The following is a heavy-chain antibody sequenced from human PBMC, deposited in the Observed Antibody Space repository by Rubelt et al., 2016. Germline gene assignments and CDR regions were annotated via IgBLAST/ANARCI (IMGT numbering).Heavy chain of an antibody. CDR1: GGSFSGYS. D-gene: IGHD2-2*01. CDR2: IDHSGNT. V-gene: IGHV4-34*01. CDR3: ARETPAARGLFDP. J-gene: IGHJ5*02. Sequence: QVQLQQWGAGLVKPSETLSLTCAVYGGSFSGYSWTWIRQPPGKGLEWLGEIDHSGNTDYIPSLKSRVSISVDTSKKQISLKRSSVTSADTAVYYCARETPAARGLFDPWGHGTLVTVSA.